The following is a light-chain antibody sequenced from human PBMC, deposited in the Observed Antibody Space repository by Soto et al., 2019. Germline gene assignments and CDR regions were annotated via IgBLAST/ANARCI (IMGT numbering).Light chain of an antibody. CDR3: ASYTSNNTLVV. V-gene: IGLV2-14*01. CDR2: EVN. CDR1: SSDVGNYNY. Sequence: QPVLTQPASVSGSPGQSITISCTGTSSDVGNYNYVSWYQQHPGKAPKLMIYEVNNRPSGVSNRFSGSKSGNTASLTISGLQAEDEADYYCASYTSNNTLVVFGGGTKLTVL. J-gene: IGLJ2*01.